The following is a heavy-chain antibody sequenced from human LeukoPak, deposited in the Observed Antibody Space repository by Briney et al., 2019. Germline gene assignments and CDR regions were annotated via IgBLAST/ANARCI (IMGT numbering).Heavy chain of an antibody. CDR3: ARAGFLAVAGTNYFDY. CDR1: GYTFTGHY. Sequence: ASVKVSCKASGYTFTGHYMHWVRQAPGQGLEWMGWINPNSGGTNYAQKFQGRVTMTRGTSISTAYMELSRLRSDDTAVYYCARAGFLAVAGTNYFDYWGQGTLVTVSS. V-gene: IGHV1-2*02. CDR2: INPNSGGT. D-gene: IGHD6-19*01. J-gene: IGHJ4*02.